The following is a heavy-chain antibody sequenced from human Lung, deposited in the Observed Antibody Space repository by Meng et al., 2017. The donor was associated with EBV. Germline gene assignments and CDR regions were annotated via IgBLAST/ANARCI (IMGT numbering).Heavy chain of an antibody. CDR3: ARARRGGHYFDY. Sequence: QVQLHESGPGLVKPSQTLSLPCTVSGASISSGGYYWSWIRQHPGKGLEWIAYIYYSGSTYYNPSLKSLVTISVDTSKNQFSLKLSSVTAADTAVYYCARARRGGHYFDYWGQGTLVTVSS. CDR1: GASISSGGYY. CDR2: IYYSGST. V-gene: IGHV4-31*01. J-gene: IGHJ4*02. D-gene: IGHD4-23*01.